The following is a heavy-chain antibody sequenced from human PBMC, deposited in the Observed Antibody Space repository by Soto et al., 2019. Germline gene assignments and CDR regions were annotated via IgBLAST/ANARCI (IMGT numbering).Heavy chain of an antibody. V-gene: IGHV6-1*01. CDR1: GDSVSSNSAA. CDR2: TYYRSKWYN. Sequence: SQTLSLTCAISGDSVSSNSAAWNWIRQSTTRSLEWLGRTYYRSKWYNDYAVSVKSRITINPDTSKNQFSLQLNSVTPEDTAVYYCARVDYGDYSRYYYYYGMDVWGQGTTVTVSS. CDR3: ARVDYGDYSRYYYYYGMDV. D-gene: IGHD4-17*01. J-gene: IGHJ6*02.